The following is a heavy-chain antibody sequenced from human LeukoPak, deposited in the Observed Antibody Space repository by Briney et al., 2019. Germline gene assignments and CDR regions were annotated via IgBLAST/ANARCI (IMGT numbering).Heavy chain of an antibody. CDR3: ARERSIAAAGNDAFDI. J-gene: IGHJ3*02. V-gene: IGHV3-11*06. D-gene: IGHD6-13*01. Sequence: GGSLRLSCAASGFTFSDYYMSWIRQAPGKGLEWVSYISSSSYTNYADSVKGRSTISRDNAKNSLYLQMNSLRAEDTAVYYCARERSIAAAGNDAFDIWGQGTMVTVSS. CDR1: GFTFSDYY. CDR2: ISSSSYT.